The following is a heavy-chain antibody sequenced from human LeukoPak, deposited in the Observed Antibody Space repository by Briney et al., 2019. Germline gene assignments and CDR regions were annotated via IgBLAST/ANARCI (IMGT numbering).Heavy chain of an antibody. CDR2: IYSGGST. CDR1: GFTVSSNY. D-gene: IGHD2-21*01. CDR3: ARDGTIVNYYYGMDV. Sequence: GGSLRLSCAASGFTVSSNYMSWVRQAPGKGLEWVSVIYSGGSTYYADSVKGRFTISRDNSKNTLYLQMNSLRAEDTAVYYCARDGTIVNYYYGMDVWGQGTTVTVSS. J-gene: IGHJ6*02. V-gene: IGHV3-53*01.